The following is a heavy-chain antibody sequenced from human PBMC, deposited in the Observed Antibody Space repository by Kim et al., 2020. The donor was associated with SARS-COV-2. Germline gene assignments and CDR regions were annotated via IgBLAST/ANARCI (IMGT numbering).Heavy chain of an antibody. CDR3: ARDVRYYGSGSQRPLYDAFDI. Sequence: SETLSLTCTVSGGSISSYYWSWIRQPPGKGLEWIGYIYYSGSTNYNPSLKSRVTISVDTSKNQFSLKLSSVTAADTAVYYCARDVRYYGSGSQRPLYDAFDIWGQGTMVTVSS. V-gene: IGHV4-59*01. CDR2: IYYSGST. J-gene: IGHJ3*02. D-gene: IGHD3-10*01. CDR1: GGSISSYY.